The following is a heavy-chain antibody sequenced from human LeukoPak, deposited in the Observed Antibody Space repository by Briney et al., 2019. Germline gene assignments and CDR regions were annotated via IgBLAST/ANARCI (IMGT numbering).Heavy chain of an antibody. D-gene: IGHD3-3*01. CDR2: INHSGST. CDR1: GGSFSGYY. CDR3: ASLYYDFWSGYNWGSNWFDP. Sequence: PSETLSLTCAVYGGSFSGYYWSWIRQPPGKGLEWIGEINHSGSTNYNPSLKSRVTISVDTSKNQFSLKLSSVTAADTAVYYCASLYYDFWSGYNWGSNWFDPWGQGTLVTVSS. V-gene: IGHV4-34*01. J-gene: IGHJ5*02.